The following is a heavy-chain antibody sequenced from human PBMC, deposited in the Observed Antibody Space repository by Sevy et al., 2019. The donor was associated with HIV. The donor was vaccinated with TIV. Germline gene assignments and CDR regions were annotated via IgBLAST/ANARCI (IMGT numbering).Heavy chain of an antibody. V-gene: IGHV3-23*01. D-gene: IGHD3-10*01. J-gene: IGHJ3*02. CDR3: AKRVAGALAALDI. CDR2: IGDGGGTT. CDR1: GFTFRNYV. Sequence: GGSLRLSCAASGFTFRNYVMNWVRQPPGKGLEWVSVIGDGGGTTYYADSVKGRFINSRDDSKSTLYLQMNSLRVEDTAVYFCAKRVAGALAALDIWGQGTMVTVSS.